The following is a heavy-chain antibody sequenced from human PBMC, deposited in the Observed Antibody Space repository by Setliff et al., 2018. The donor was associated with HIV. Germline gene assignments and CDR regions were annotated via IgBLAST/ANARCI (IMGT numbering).Heavy chain of an antibody. D-gene: IGHD2-21*02. J-gene: IGHJ4*02. V-gene: IGHV4-34*01. CDR3: TRGGDVSPLDY. Sequence: SETLSLTCALYGGSLRGYYWSWIRQTPGKGLEWIGQSNPSGGVDYNPSLNGRVTISGHTSRNQFSLKLTSLLAADTAVYYCTRGGDVSPLDYWGQGILVTVSS. CDR2: SNPSGGV. CDR1: GGSLRGYY.